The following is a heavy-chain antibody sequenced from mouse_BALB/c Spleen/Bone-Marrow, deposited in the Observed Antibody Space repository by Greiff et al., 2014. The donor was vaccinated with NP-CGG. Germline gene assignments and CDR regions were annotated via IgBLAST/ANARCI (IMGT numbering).Heavy chain of an antibody. CDR1: GFSLTDYG. D-gene: IGHD2-3*01. V-gene: IGHV2-6-5*01. Sequence: QVQLKESGPGLVAPSQSLSITCTVSGFSLTDYGVSWIRQPPGKGLEWLGVIWGGGNTYYNSDLKARLSISKANTKSQVFLKMNSLQTDDTAMCYCAKGGYYLYYWGQGTTVTVSS. CDR2: IWGGGNT. CDR3: AKGGYYLYY. J-gene: IGHJ4*01.